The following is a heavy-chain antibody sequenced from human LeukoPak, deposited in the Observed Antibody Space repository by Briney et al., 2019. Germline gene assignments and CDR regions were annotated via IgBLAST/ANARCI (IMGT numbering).Heavy chain of an antibody. D-gene: IGHD3-10*01. V-gene: IGHV1-18*01. CDR1: GGSFDTYG. CDR2: ISAYNGNT. Sequence: ASVKVSCKASGGSFDTYGFSWVRQAPGQGLEWMGWISAYNGNTNYAQKLQGRVTMTTDTSTSTAYMELRSLRSDDTAVYYCARDQSTRGYAFDIWGQGTMVTVSS. CDR3: ARDQSTRGYAFDI. J-gene: IGHJ3*02.